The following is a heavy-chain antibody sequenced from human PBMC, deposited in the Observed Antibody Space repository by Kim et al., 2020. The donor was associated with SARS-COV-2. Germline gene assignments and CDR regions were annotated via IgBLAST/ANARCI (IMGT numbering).Heavy chain of an antibody. CDR2: INHSGST. Sequence: SETLSLTCAVYGGSFSGYYWSWIRQPPGKGLEWIGEINHSGSTNYNPSLKSRVTISVDTSKNQFSLKLSSVTAADTAVYYCAREAVRYCSGGSCYPPEGYFDYWGQGTLVTVSS. D-gene: IGHD2-15*01. V-gene: IGHV4-34*01. CDR1: GGSFSGYY. J-gene: IGHJ4*02. CDR3: AREAVRYCSGGSCYPPEGYFDY.